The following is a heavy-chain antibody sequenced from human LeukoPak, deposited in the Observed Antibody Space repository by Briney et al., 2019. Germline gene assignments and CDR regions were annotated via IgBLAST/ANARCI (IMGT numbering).Heavy chain of an antibody. CDR1: GFTFSTYA. Sequence: GVSLRLSCAASGFTFSTYAMSWVRQAPGKGLEWVSGISGSGGSTYYADSVKGRFTISRDNSKNTVYVQMNSLRAEDTAVYYCAKDPTTYYDTSGYGRYNWFDPWGQGALVTVSS. J-gene: IGHJ5*02. V-gene: IGHV3-23*01. CDR2: ISGSGGST. D-gene: IGHD3-22*01. CDR3: AKDPTTYYDTSGYGRYNWFDP.